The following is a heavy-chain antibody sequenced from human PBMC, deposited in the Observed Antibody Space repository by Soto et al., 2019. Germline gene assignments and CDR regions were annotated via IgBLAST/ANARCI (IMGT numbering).Heavy chain of an antibody. CDR3: ARSLYSGSYTNWFDP. CDR1: GGSISSYY. V-gene: IGHV4-59*01. J-gene: IGHJ5*02. Sequence: PSDTLSLTCTVYGGSISSYYWSWIRQPPGNGLEYIGYIYYSGSTNYNPSLKSRVTISVDTSKKQFSLKLSSVTAADTAVYYCARSLYSGSYTNWFDPWGQGALVTVSS. CDR2: IYYSGST. D-gene: IGHD1-26*01.